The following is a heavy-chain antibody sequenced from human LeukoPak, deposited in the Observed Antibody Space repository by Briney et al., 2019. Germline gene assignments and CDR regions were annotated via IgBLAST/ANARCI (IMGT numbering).Heavy chain of an antibody. D-gene: IGHD2-8*02. V-gene: IGHV4-59*01. CDR1: DGSINSFY. CDR3: ARAVAYGIDTGYFDY. CDR2: IYYSGST. J-gene: IGHJ4*02. Sequence: SETLSLACTVSDGSINSFYWSWIRQPPGKGLEWIGYIYYSGSTNYNPSLKSRVTISVDTSKNQFSLNLNSVTAADTAVYYCARAVAYGIDTGYFDYWGQGTLVTVSS.